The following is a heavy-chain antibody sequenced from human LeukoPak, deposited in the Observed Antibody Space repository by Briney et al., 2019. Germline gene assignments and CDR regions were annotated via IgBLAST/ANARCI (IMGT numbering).Heavy chain of an antibody. V-gene: IGHV3-23*01. J-gene: IGHJ4*02. CDR3: AKAPVTSCRGAYCYPFDY. Sequence: GGSLRLSCAASGFSLSSYAMSWVRQAPGKGLEWVSAISSTDAGTYHADSVRGRFTISRDSSKNTLYLQMNSLRVEDAAVYYCAKAPVTSCRGAYCYPFDYWGQGTLVTVSS. D-gene: IGHD2-21*01. CDR2: ISSTDAGT. CDR1: GFSLSSYA.